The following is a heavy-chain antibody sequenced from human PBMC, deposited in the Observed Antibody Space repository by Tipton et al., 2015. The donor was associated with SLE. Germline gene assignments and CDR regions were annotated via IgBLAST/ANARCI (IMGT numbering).Heavy chain of an antibody. J-gene: IGHJ2*01. CDR2: IYYSGST. CDR3: VRHGRIAARDWYFDL. Sequence: TLSLTCTVSGGSISSGSYYWSWIRQPAGKGLEWIGRIYYSGSTNYNPSLKSRVTISVDTSKNQFSLKLSSVTAADTAVYYCVRHGRIAARDWYFDLWGRGTLVTVSS. V-gene: IGHV4-61*02. CDR1: GGSISSGSYY. D-gene: IGHD6-6*01.